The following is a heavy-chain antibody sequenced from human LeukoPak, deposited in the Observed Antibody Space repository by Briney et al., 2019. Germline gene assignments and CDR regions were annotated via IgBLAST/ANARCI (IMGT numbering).Heavy chain of an antibody. J-gene: IGHJ3*02. CDR2: ISGSGGST. Sequence: GGSLRLSCAASGFTFSSYEMNWVRQAPGKGLEWVSAISGSGGSTYYADSVKGRFTISRDNSKNTLYLQMNSLRAEDTAVYYCASPAGNSYGPDAFDIWGQGTMVTVSS. CDR3: ASPAGNSYGPDAFDI. D-gene: IGHD5-18*01. V-gene: IGHV3-23*01. CDR1: GFTFSSYE.